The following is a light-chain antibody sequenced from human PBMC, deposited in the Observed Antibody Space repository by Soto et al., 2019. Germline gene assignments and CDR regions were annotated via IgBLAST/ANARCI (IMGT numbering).Light chain of an antibody. CDR3: QHRFNWPEFT. CDR1: QSVSSNF. Sequence: EIVLTQSPGTLSLSPGERATLSCRASQSVSSNFLTWFQQKPGQALRLLIYCASSRATGIPDGFSGSGSGTDFTLTISSLEPEDFAVYYCQHRFNWPEFTFGPGTKVDIK. V-gene: IGKV3D-20*02. J-gene: IGKJ3*01. CDR2: CAS.